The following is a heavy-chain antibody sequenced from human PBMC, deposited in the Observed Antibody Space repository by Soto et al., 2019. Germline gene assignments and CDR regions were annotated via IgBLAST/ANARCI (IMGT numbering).Heavy chain of an antibody. V-gene: IGHV4-59*01. CDR3: ARDWGYSSGWYGWFDP. J-gene: IGHJ5*02. CDR1: GGSINSRYW. D-gene: IGHD6-19*01. CDR2: IYYSGST. Sequence: SETLSLTCAVSGGSINSRYWWSWIRQPPGKGLEWIGYIYYSGSTNYNPSLRSRVTISVDTSKNQFSLKLSSVTAADTAVYYCARDWGYSSGWYGWFDPWGQGTLVTVSS.